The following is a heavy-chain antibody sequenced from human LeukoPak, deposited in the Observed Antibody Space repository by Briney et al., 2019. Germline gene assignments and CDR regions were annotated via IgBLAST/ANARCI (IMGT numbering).Heavy chain of an antibody. CDR3: ARGRSGSYQYYYGLVV. Sequence: SQTLSLTCTVSGGSISSGSYYWSWIRQLAGKGLEWTGRIYTSGSTNYNPSLKSRVTISVDTSKNQFSLKLSSVTAADTAVYYCARGRSGSYQYYYGLVVWGQGTTVTVSS. V-gene: IGHV4-61*02. CDR1: GGSISSGSYY. CDR2: IYTSGST. D-gene: IGHD1-26*01. J-gene: IGHJ6*02.